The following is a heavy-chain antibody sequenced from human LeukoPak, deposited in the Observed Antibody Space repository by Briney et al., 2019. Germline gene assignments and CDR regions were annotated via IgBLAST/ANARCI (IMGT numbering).Heavy chain of an antibody. Sequence: SETLSLTCTVSGASIRNYYWSWIRQSPGKGLEWIGYIYYSGSTNYKPSLESRVAMSVDTSKNQFSLRLSSVTAADTAIYYCARRYSSSWYVGFFDPWGQGTLVTVSS. CDR1: GASIRNYY. J-gene: IGHJ5*02. V-gene: IGHV4-59*08. D-gene: IGHD6-13*01. CDR3: ARRYSSSWYVGFFDP. CDR2: IYYSGST.